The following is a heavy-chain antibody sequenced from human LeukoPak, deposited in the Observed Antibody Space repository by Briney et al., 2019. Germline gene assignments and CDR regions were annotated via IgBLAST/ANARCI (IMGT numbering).Heavy chain of an antibody. CDR3: ARDHSWGFDY. V-gene: IGHV3-69-1*01. CDR2: ISSTGVI. CDR1: GFTFSDYP. J-gene: IGHJ4*02. Sequence: GGSLRLSCAASGFTFSDYPMNWVRQTPGRGLEWVSYISSTGVIYYADSVRGRFSISRDNAMNSVYMQMNSLRAEDTALYYCARDHSWGFDYWGRGTLVTVSS. D-gene: IGHD2-15*01.